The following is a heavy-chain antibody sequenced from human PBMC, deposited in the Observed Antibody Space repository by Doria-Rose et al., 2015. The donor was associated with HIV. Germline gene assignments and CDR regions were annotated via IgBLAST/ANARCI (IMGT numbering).Heavy chain of an antibody. D-gene: IGHD6-13*01. V-gene: IGHV2-26*01. CDR3: ARIKSSRWYHKYYFDF. J-gene: IGHJ4*02. CDR2: IFSDDER. CDR1: GVSLSSPGMG. Sequence: SGPVLVKPTETLTLTCTVSGVSLSSPGMGVSWIRQPPGKALEWLANIFSDDERSYKTSLKSRLTISSGTSKSQLVLTRTDMGPVDAATYYCARIKSSRWYHKYYFDFWGQGPLVIVSA.